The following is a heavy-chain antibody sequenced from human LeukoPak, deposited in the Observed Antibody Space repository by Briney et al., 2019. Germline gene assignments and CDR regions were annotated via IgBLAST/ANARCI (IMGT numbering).Heavy chain of an antibody. V-gene: IGHV4-59*01. Sequence: PSETLSLTCTVSDDSITMYYWTWIRQPPGKGLEWIGYVDHTGSTKFNPSLNGRVSISRDTSKNLFSLRLRSVTAADTAVYFCARGRVSSSTWYSTYYYYFYMDVWGKGTTVTVSS. CDR3: ARGRVSSSTWYSTYYYYFYMDV. D-gene: IGHD4-11*01. CDR1: DDSITMYY. CDR2: VDHTGST. J-gene: IGHJ6*03.